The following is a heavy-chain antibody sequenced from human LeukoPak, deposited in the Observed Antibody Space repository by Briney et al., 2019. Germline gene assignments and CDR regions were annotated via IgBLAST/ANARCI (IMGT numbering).Heavy chain of an antibody. J-gene: IGHJ4*02. CDR1: GYTFTSYG. V-gene: IGHV1-18*01. D-gene: IGHD3-22*01. Sequence: ASVKVSCKASGYTFTSYGISWVRQAPGQGLEWMGWISAYNGNTIYAQKFQGRVTMTEDTSTDTAYMELSSLRSEDTAVYYCATDLSITMIVLWGQGTLVTVSS. CDR3: ATDLSITMIVL. CDR2: ISAYNGNT.